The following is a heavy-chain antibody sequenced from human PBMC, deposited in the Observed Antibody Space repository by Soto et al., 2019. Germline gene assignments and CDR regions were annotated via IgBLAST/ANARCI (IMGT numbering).Heavy chain of an antibody. V-gene: IGHV3-23*01. CDR2: VTNSGSNT. J-gene: IGHJ3*02. Sequence: EVQLLESGGGLVQPGESLRLSCAASGFTFSTYAMTWVRQAPGKGLEWVSSVTNSGSNTYHADSVKGRFTISRDNSKNMLFLQMNSLRAEDTALYSCAKDLAATATGDSFDIWGQGTMVTVSS. CDR3: AKDLAATATGDSFDI. D-gene: IGHD1-1*01. CDR1: GFTFSTYA.